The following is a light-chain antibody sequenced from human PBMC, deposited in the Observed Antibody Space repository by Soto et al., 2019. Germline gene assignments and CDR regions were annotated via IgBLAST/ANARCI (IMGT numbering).Light chain of an antibody. J-gene: IGKJ5*01. Sequence: EIVLTQSPATLSLSPGERATLSCRASQGVSSYLAWYQQKPGQAPRLLIYDASDRATGIPARFSGSGSGTDFTLTISTLEAEDFAVYYCQQRSNWPPNTFGQGTRLEIK. V-gene: IGKV3-11*01. CDR2: DAS. CDR3: QQRSNWPPNT. CDR1: QGVSSY.